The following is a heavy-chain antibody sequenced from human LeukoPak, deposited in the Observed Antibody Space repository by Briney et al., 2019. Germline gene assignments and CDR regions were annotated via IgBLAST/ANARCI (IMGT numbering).Heavy chain of an antibody. CDR3: ASIPRGIVVVPAATSYYYYGMDV. D-gene: IGHD2-2*01. CDR1: GGSISSYY. J-gene: IGHJ6*02. V-gene: IGHV4-59*12. CDR2: IYYSGST. Sequence: SETLSLTCTGSGGSISSYYWSWIRQPPGKGREWIGYIYYSGSTNYNPSLKSRVTISVDTSKNQFSLKLSSVTAADTAVYYCASIPRGIVVVPAATSYYYYGMDVWGQGTTVTVSS.